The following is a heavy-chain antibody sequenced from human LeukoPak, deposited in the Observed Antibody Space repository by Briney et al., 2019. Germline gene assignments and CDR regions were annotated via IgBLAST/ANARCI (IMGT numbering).Heavy chain of an antibody. CDR3: TRPRAGYSSSPVYSRYMDV. V-gene: IGHV3-53*01. J-gene: IGHJ6*03. CDR1: GFTVSSNS. CDR2: IYSDNT. D-gene: IGHD6-13*01. Sequence: GGSLRLSCTVSGFTVSSNSMSWVRQAPGKGLEWVSFIYSDNTHYSDSVKGRFTISRDNSKNTAYLQMNSLKTEDTAVYYCTRPRAGYSSSPVYSRYMDVWGKGTTVTVSS.